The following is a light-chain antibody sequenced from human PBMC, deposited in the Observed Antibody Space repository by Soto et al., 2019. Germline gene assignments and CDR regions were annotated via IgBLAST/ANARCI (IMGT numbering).Light chain of an antibody. CDR1: SGHSNYA. V-gene: IGLV4-69*01. J-gene: IGLJ2*01. CDR3: QTWGPGFRV. CDR2: VNSDGSH. Sequence: QSVLIQSPSASASLGASVKLTCTLSSGHSNYAIAWHQQQPEKGPRFLMRVNSDGSHSNGDGIPDRFSGSSSGAERYLTISSLQSEDEADYYCQTWGPGFRVFGGGTKLTVL.